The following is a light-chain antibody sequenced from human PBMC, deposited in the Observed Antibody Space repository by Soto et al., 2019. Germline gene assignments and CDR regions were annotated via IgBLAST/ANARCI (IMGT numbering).Light chain of an antibody. V-gene: IGLV2-14*01. CDR3: TSNIGHSIV. CDR2: EVS. J-gene: IGLJ2*01. CDR1: SSDVGAYNY. Sequence: QSALTQPASVSGSPGQSITISCTRTSSDVGAYNYVSWYRQHPGTAPKLIIFEVSNRPSGVSQRFSGSRSGNTASLTISGLQAEDEADYYCTSNIGHSIVFGGGTKLTVL.